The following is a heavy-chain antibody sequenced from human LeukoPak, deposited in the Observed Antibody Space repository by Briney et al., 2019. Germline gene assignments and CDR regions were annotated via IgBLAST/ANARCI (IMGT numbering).Heavy chain of an antibody. CDR2: INHSGST. J-gene: IGHJ4*02. CDR3: ARGPGHRKRKLDY. CDR1: GGSISSYY. Sequence: RPSETLSLTCTVSGGSISSYYWSWIRQPPGKGLEWIGEINHSGSTNYNPSLKSRVTISVDTSKNQFSLKLSSVTAADTAVYYCARGPGHRKRKLDYWGQGTLVTVSS. V-gene: IGHV4-34*01.